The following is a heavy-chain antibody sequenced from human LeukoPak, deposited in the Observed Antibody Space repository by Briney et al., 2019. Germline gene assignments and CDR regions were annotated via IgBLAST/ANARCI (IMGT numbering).Heavy chain of an antibody. V-gene: IGHV3-15*01. CDR2: IKKKSDGGAI. J-gene: IGHJ5*02. Sequence: GGSLRLSCAASGFIFTDVWMSWVRQSPGKGLEWIGRIKKKSDGGAIHYAASVKGRFTISRDDSKSLLFLQMNSLRTEDTALYYCTTDESWLDPWGQGTLVTVSS. CDR3: TTDESWLDP. CDR1: GFIFTDVW.